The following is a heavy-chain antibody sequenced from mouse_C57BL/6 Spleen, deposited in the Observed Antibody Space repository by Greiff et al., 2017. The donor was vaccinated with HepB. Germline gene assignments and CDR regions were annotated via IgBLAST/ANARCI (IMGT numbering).Heavy chain of an antibody. D-gene: IGHD1-1*02. Sequence: EVKLVESGGGLVKPGGSLKLSCAASGFTFSDYAMHWVRQAPEKGLEWVANISSGSSTIYYADTVKGRFTISRDNAKNTLFLQMTSLRSEDTAMYCGTECLRPGWYFGVWGTGATVTVSS. V-gene: IGHV5-17*01. J-gene: IGHJ1*03. CDR2: ISSGSSTI. CDR1: GFTFSDYA. CDR3: TECLRPGWYFGV.